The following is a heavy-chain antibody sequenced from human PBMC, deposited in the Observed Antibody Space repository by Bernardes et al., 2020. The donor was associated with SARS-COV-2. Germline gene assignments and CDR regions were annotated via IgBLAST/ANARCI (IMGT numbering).Heavy chain of an antibody. Sequence: GGSLRLSCAASGFTFSSYEMNWVRQAPGKGLEWVSYISSSGSTIYYADSVKGRFTISRDNAKNSLYLQMNSLRAEDTAVYYCARGGTYYDILTGYQNYYYGMDVWGKGTTVTVSS. J-gene: IGHJ6*04. V-gene: IGHV3-48*03. CDR2: ISSSGSTI. D-gene: IGHD3-9*01. CDR3: ARGGTYYDILTGYQNYYYGMDV. CDR1: GFTFSSYE.